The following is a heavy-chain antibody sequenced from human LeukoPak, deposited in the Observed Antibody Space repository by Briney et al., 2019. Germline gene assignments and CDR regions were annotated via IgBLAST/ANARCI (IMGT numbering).Heavy chain of an antibody. CDR3: ARDSGRIDY. CDR1: GFTFTNAW. Sequence: GGSLRLSCAASGFTFTNAWMSWVRQAPGKGLEWVANIKQDGSEKYYVDSVKGRFTISRDNAKNSLYLQMNSLRAEDTAVYYCARDSGRIDYWGQGTLVTVSS. CDR2: IKQDGSEK. J-gene: IGHJ4*02. V-gene: IGHV3-7*01.